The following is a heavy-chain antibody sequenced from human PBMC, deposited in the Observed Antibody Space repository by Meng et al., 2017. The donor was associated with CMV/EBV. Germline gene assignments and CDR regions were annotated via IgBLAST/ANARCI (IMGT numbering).Heavy chain of an antibody. CDR1: GGSISSDY. J-gene: IGHJ4*02. Sequence: VPPQEAGPGAVKPSGPPSPTCPVSGGSISSDYWSWIRQPAGKGLEWIGRIYTSGSTNYNPSLKSRVTMSVDTSKNQFSLKLSSVTAADTAVYYCARGPEVDYGDYVGLDYWGQGTLVTVSS. V-gene: IGHV4-4*07. D-gene: IGHD4-17*01. CDR2: IYTSGST. CDR3: ARGPEVDYGDYVGLDY.